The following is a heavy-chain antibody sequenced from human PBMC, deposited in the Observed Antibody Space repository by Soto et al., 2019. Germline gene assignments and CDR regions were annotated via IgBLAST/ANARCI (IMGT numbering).Heavy chain of an antibody. CDR1: GGSVSSGNYY. D-gene: IGHD4-17*01. J-gene: IGHJ5*02. V-gene: IGHV4-61*01. CDR3: AREIHDYGGTNWFDP. Sequence: PSETMSLTCPVSGGSVSSGNYYWSWIRQPPGKGLEWIGYIYYSGSTNYNSSLKSRVTISVDTSKNQFSLKLSSVTAADTAVYYCAREIHDYGGTNWFDPWGQGTLVTVSS. CDR2: IYYSGST.